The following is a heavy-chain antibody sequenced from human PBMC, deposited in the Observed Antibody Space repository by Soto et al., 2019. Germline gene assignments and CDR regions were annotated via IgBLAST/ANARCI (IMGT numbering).Heavy chain of an antibody. V-gene: IGHV4-39*01. CDR2: IYYIGST. J-gene: IGHJ6*02. Sequence: SETLSLTCTVSGGSISSSSYYWGWIRQPPGKGLEWIGSIYYIGSTYYNPSLKSRVTISVDTSKNQFSLKLSSVTAADTAVYYCQRRTRPQLVMSYYYSQGMDVWGQGTTVTVSS. CDR1: GGSISSSSYY. CDR3: QRRTRPQLVMSYYYSQGMDV. D-gene: IGHD6-13*01.